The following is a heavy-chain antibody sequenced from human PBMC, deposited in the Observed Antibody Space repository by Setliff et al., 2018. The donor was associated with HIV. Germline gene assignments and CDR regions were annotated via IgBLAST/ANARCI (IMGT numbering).Heavy chain of an antibody. CDR1: GDSIRYSRDY. CDR3: ARELDNSDNSDPFDV. V-gene: IGHV4-39*02. CDR2: IYYSGTT. J-gene: IGHJ3*01. D-gene: IGHD4-4*01. Sequence: SETLSLTCSVSGDSIRYSRDYWGWIRQPPGKGLEWIGNIYYSGTTYYSPSLNSRVTISVDRSRNHFSLRLSAVTAADTAVYYCARELDNSDNSDPFDVWGQGTMVTVSS.